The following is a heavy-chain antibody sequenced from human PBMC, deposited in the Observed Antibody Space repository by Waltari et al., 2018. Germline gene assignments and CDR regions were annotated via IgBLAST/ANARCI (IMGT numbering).Heavy chain of an antibody. CDR2: IYYSGIT. CDR3: AVGRGIFDI. V-gene: IGHV4-39*01. D-gene: IGHD6-13*01. CDR1: PGSITTFGYY. Sequence: LQLQESGPGLVKPSENLSLTCTVSPGSITTFGYYWGWIRQPPGKGLEWIGSIYYSGITYYDPSLESRVIISIDTSESRISLRLNSVTAADTAVYYCAVGRGIFDIWGQGTVVTVSS. J-gene: IGHJ3*02.